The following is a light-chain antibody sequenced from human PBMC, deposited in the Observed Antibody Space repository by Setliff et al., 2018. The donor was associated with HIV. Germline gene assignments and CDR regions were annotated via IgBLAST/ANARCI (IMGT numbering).Light chain of an antibody. J-gene: IGLJ1*01. CDR3: CSYAGSYTSFDV. CDR2: DVT. V-gene: IGLV2-11*01. CDR1: SSDVGAYNY. Sequence: QSVLTQPRSVPGSPGQSVTISCTGTSSDVGAYNYVSWYQQYPGKAPKLMISDVTTRPSGVPDRFSGSKSGNTASLTISGLQAEDESDYYCCSYAGSYTSFDVFGTGTKGTVL.